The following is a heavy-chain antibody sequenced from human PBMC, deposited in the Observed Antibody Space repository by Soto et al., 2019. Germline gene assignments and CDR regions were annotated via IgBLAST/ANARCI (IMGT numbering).Heavy chain of an antibody. Sequence: QAQLVQSGAEVKKPGSSVKISCKAPGGDFDNYALSWVRRAPGQGLEWMGGIIPNFGSANSAPKFQGRVTSTPAEPMRTVCLELRRPSAEDTATYCWATGARAKGGCYDHIYKMTGAMAVLGQGTTVTVSS. CDR1: GGDFDNYA. CDR3: ATGARAKGGCYDHIYKMTGAMAV. J-gene: IGHJ6*02. D-gene: IGHD3-22*01. CDR2: IIPNFGSA. V-gene: IGHV1-69*05.